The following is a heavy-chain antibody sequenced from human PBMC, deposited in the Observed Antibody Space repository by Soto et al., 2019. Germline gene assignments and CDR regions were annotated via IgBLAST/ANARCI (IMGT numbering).Heavy chain of an antibody. CDR3: ARAISLGELYGDAFDI. Sequence: SETLSLTSTVSGGSISSGCYYWSWIRQHPGKGLEWIGYIYYSGSTYYNPSLKSRVTISVDTSKNQFSLKLSSVTAADTAVYYCARAISLGELYGDAFDIWGQGTMVTVSS. D-gene: IGHD3-16*01. J-gene: IGHJ3*02. CDR1: GGSISSGCYY. V-gene: IGHV4-31*03. CDR2: IYYSGST.